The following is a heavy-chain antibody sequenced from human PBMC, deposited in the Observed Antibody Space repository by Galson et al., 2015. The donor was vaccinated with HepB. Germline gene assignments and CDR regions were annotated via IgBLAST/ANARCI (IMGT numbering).Heavy chain of an antibody. J-gene: IGHJ6*03. D-gene: IGHD6-13*01. CDR1: GFTFSSSA. Sequence: SLRLSCAASGFTFSSSAMHWVRQASGKGLEWVGRIRSKANSYATAYAASVKGRFTISRDDSKNTAYLQMNSLKTEDTAVYYCTRPSTIAAARLRNYYYYMDVWGKGTTVTVSS. V-gene: IGHV3-73*01. CDR3: TRPSTIAAARLRNYYYYMDV. CDR2: IRSKANSYAT.